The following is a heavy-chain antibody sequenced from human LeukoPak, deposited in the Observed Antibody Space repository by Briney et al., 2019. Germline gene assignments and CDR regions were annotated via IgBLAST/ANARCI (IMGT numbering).Heavy chain of an antibody. V-gene: IGHV1-8*01. J-gene: IGHJ4*02. CDR1: GYTFTSYD. Sequence: ASVKVSCKASGYTFTSYDINWVRQATGQGLEWMGWMNPNSGNTGYAQKFQGRVTMTRNTSISTAYMELSGLRSEDTAVYYCARGTQSYYDILTGYSTLFDYWGQGTLVTVSS. D-gene: IGHD3-9*01. CDR3: ARGTQSYYDILTGYSTLFDY. CDR2: MNPNSGNT.